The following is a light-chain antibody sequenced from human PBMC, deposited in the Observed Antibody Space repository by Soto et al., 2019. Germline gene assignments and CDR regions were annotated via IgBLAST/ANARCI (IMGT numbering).Light chain of an antibody. CDR3: QQYNLWPLT. J-gene: IGKJ4*01. CDR2: DAS. V-gene: IGKV3-15*01. CDR1: QSVSGN. Sequence: EIVMTQSPATLSVSPGERATLSCRASQSVSGNLAWYQQKPGQAPRLLIFDASTRATGIPGRFSGSGSGTEFPLTISSLLSEDFALYYCQQYNLWPLTFGGGTRVELK.